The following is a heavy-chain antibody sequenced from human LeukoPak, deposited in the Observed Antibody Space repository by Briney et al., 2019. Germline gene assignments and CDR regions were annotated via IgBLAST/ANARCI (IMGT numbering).Heavy chain of an antibody. J-gene: IGHJ4*02. D-gene: IGHD3-10*01. Sequence: GASVKVSCKASGYTFTSYDINWVRQAPGQGLEWMGWISAYNGNTNYAQKLQGRVTMTTDTSTSTAYMELRSLRSDDTAVYYCARDYVPSGGPPSVPNNWGQGTLVTVSS. CDR1: GYTFTSYD. V-gene: IGHV1-18*01. CDR3: ARDYVPSGGPPSVPNN. CDR2: ISAYNGNT.